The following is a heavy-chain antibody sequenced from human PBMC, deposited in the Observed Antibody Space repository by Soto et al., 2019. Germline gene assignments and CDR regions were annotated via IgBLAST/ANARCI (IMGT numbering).Heavy chain of an antibody. V-gene: IGHV4-34*01. CDR2: IHHSGGS. Sequence: SETLSLTCAVTGGSFSDHYWTWIRQPPGKGMEWIGEIHHSGGSHYNPSFKSRATISLDTSKNQFSLDLRSVTAADTALYYCARAPLIRSAEVKSFVDFWGQGTLVTVSS. D-gene: IGHD3-16*01. CDR3: ARAPLIRSAEVKSFVDF. J-gene: IGHJ4*02. CDR1: GGSFSDHY.